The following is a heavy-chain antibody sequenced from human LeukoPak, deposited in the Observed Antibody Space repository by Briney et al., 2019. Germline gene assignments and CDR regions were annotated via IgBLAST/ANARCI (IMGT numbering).Heavy chain of an antibody. D-gene: IGHD3-10*01. CDR2: IIASGGTT. Sequence: GGSLRLSCAASGFPFSSYTMSWFRQTPGKGLVWVSSIIASGGTTYYADSVKGRFTISRDNSKNTVYLQMNTLRAEDTAVYYCAKGAGGSYGLYYFDYWGQGALVTVSS. J-gene: IGHJ4*02. V-gene: IGHV3-23*01. CDR1: GFPFSSYT. CDR3: AKGAGGSYGLYYFDY.